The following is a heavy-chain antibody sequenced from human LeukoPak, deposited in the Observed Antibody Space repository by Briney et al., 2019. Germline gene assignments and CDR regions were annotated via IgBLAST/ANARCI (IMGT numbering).Heavy chain of an antibody. CDR1: GCTFRTYW. Sequence: GGSLRLSCAASGCTFRTYWMTWVRQAPGKGLEWVANINQDGSQKYYVDSVKGRFTISRDNAKNSLYLQMNSLWAEDTAIYYCVRTDSSGSRANWGQGTLVIVSS. CDR3: VRTDSSGSRAN. CDR2: INQDGSQK. V-gene: IGHV3-7*01. J-gene: IGHJ4*02. D-gene: IGHD3-22*01.